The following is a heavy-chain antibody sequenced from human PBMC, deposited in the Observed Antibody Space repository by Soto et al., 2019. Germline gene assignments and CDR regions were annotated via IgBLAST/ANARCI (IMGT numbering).Heavy chain of an antibody. Sequence: QLQLQESGPGLVKPSETLSLTCTVSGGSISSSSSYWGWIRQPPGKGLEWIGSINYSGSTYYNPSLMSRVTVSVDTSKNQFSLKLSSVTAADTAVYYCAKTGFWSGYRVVEYWGQGTLVTVSS. CDR2: INYSGST. J-gene: IGHJ4*02. D-gene: IGHD3-3*01. CDR1: GGSISSSSSY. CDR3: AKTGFWSGYRVVEY. V-gene: IGHV4-39*01.